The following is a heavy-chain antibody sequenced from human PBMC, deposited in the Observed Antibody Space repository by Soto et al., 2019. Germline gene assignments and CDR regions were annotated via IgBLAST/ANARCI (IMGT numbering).Heavy chain of an antibody. J-gene: IGHJ4*02. Sequence: ASVKVSCKASEYTFTTYYMHWIRQAPGQGLEWMGIIDPRAGSTSHAQKFQGRVTMTRDTSTSTVYMDLRSLRSEDTAVYYCARGHNDYEDYWAQGTLVTVSS. CDR1: EYTFTTYY. V-gene: IGHV1-46*01. D-gene: IGHD4-17*01. CDR3: ARGHNDYEDY. CDR2: IDPRAGST.